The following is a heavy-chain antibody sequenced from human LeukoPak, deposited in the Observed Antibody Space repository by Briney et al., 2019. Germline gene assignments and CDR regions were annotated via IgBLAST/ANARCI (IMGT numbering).Heavy chain of an antibody. V-gene: IGHV4-59*01. Sequence: PSETLSLTCSVSGVSISTYYWIWIRQPPAKGLEWMGFFSYSGSTKYNPSLKSRVTMSVDTSKNQFSLKLNSVTAADTAVYYCARMYSGTSYYFDYWGQGTRVTVSS. D-gene: IGHD1-26*01. J-gene: IGHJ4*02. CDR2: FSYSGST. CDR3: ARMYSGTSYYFDY. CDR1: GVSISTYY.